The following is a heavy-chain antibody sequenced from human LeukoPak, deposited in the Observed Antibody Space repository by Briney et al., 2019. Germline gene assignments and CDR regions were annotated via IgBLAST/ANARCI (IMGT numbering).Heavy chain of an antibody. CDR1: GFTFSSCA. CDR2: ISYDGSNK. V-gene: IGHV3-30*01. D-gene: IGHD2-2*01. Sequence: GGSLRLSCAASGFTFSSCAMHWVRQAPGKGLEWVAVISYDGSNKYYADSVKGRFTISRDNSKNTLYLQMNSLRAEDTAVYYCARDFIDCSSTSCYEERYYYYMDVWGKGTTVTVSS. J-gene: IGHJ6*03. CDR3: ARDFIDCSSTSCYEERYYYYMDV.